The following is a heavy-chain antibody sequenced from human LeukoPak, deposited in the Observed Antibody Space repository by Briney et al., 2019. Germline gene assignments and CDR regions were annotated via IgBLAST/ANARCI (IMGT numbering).Heavy chain of an antibody. CDR2: ISGSGGTT. V-gene: IGHV3-23*01. J-gene: IGHJ4*02. CDR1: GFTFSSYA. Sequence: GGSLRLSCAASGFTFSSYAMSWVRQAPGKGREWVSDISGSGGTTYYADSVRGRFTISRDNSKNTLYLQMNSLRAEDTAVYYCAKEGGNHSGPDYFDLWDQGTLDTVSS. D-gene: IGHD1-14*01. CDR3: AKEGGNHSGPDYFDL.